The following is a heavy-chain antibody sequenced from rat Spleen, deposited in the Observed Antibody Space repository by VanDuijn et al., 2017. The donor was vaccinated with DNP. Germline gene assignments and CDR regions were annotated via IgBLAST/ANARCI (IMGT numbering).Heavy chain of an antibody. J-gene: IGHJ2*01. V-gene: IGHV5-46*01. CDR3: AREVYYYFDN. Sequence: EVQLLESGGGLVQPGRSMKLSCAASGFTFSTFPMAWVRQAPTKGLEWVASISTNGGTSYYRDSVKGRFTISRDNAKSTLYLQMNSLRSEDTATYYCAREVYYYFDNWGQGVMVTVSS. CDR1: GFTFSTFP. CDR2: ISTNGGTS. D-gene: IGHD1-2*01.